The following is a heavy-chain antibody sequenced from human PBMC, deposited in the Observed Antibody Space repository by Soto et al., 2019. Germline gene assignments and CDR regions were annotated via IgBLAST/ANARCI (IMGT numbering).Heavy chain of an antibody. CDR1: GYSFTSYW. CDR2: IYPGDSDT. CDR3: ARNAERDGYNSNWFDP. V-gene: IGHV5-51*01. Sequence: PGESLKISCKGSGYSFTSYWIGWVRQMPGKGLEWMGIIYPGDSDTRYSPSFQGQVTISADKSISTAYLQWSSLKASDTAMYYCARNAERDGYNSNWFDPWGQGTLVTVSS. J-gene: IGHJ5*02. D-gene: IGHD5-12*01.